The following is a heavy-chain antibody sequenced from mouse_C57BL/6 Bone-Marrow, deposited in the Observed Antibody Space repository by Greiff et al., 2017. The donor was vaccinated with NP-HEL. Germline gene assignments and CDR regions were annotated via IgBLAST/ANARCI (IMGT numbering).Heavy chain of an antibody. CDR2: ISSGSSTI. D-gene: IGHD2-4*01. CDR1: GFTFSDYG. CDR3: AGLRQYYFDY. Sequence: EVHLVESGGGLVKPGGSLKLSCAASGFTFSDYGMHWVRQAPEKGLEWVAYISSGSSTIYYADTVNGRFTISRDNAKNTLFLQRTSLRSEDTAMYYCAGLRQYYFDYWGQGTTLTVSS. V-gene: IGHV5-17*01. J-gene: IGHJ2*01.